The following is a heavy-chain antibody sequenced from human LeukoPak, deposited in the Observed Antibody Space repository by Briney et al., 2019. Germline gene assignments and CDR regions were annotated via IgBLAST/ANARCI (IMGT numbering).Heavy chain of an antibody. D-gene: IGHD2-21*01. CDR3: ARAYY. V-gene: IGHV3-7*01. CDR2: IEPDGNEK. Sequence: GGSLTLSCAASGFSFSRTWMSWVRQAPGKGPEWVAKIEPDGNEKGYVNSVKGRFTISRDNAKNSLSLEMNSLRVEDTAVYYCARAYYWGQGTLVTVSS. CDR1: GFSFSRTW. J-gene: IGHJ4*02.